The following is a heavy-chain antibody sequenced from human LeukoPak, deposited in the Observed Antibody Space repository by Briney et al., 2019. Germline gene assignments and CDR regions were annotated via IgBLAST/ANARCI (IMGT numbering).Heavy chain of an antibody. CDR2: ITSDGSST. CDR1: GSSFRSYW. J-gene: IGHJ6*02. V-gene: IGHV3-74*01. Sequence: PGGSLRLSCAASGSSFRSYWMHWVRQDPGKGLVWVSHITSDGSSTGYADSVKGRFTISRDNAKNTLYLQMNSLRVEDTAVYYCVRDTPGDGLDVWGQGTTVTVSS. CDR3: VRDTPGDGLDV.